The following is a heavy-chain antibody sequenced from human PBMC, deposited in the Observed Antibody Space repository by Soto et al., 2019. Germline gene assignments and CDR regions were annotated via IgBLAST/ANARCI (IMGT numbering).Heavy chain of an antibody. CDR1: GFTFSSYW. Sequence: GGSLRLSCAASGFTFSSYWMHWVRQAPGKGLVWVSRINSDGSSTSSADSVKGRFTISRDNAKNTLYLQMNSLRAEDTAVYYCARGYCSSTSCYYYYYGMDVWGQGTTVTVSS. V-gene: IGHV3-74*01. CDR3: ARGYCSSTSCYYYYYGMDV. D-gene: IGHD2-2*01. J-gene: IGHJ6*02. CDR2: INSDGSST.